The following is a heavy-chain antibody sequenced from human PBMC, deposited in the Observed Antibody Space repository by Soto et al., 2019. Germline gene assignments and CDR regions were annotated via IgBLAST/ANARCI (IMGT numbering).Heavy chain of an antibody. D-gene: IGHD2-15*01. J-gene: IGHJ3*02. CDR3: SRSVVVVVAPSDAFDI. V-gene: IGHV1-8*01. CDR1: GYTFTSYD. Sequence: VASVKVSCKASGYTFTSYDINWVRQATGQGLEWMGWMNPNSGNTGYAQKFQGRVTMTRNTSISTAYMELSSLRSEDTAVYYCSRSVVVVVAPSDAFDIWGQGTTVT. CDR2: MNPNSGNT.